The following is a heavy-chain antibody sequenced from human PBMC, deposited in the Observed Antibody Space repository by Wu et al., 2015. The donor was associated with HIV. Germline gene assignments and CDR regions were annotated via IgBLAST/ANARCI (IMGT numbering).Heavy chain of an antibody. J-gene: IGHJ4*02. V-gene: IGHV1-69*05. CDR1: GDGFTSYA. D-gene: IGHD3-22*01. CDR2: INPLFGTT. Sequence: QVQLVQFGAEVKKPGSSVKVTCKASGDGFTSYAVSWVRQAPGQGLEWMGGINPLFGTTKHTQRFQDRVTFTTDESKSIAYMELSSLRSDDTAVYYCARDLAFLYYDDSGYSKFDYWGQGTLVTVSS. CDR3: ARDLAFLYYDDSGYSKFDY.